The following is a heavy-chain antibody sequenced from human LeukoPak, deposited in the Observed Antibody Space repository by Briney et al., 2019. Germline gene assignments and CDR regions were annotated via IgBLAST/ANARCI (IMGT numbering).Heavy chain of an antibody. Sequence: PSETLSLTCTVSGGSISSSSYYWGWIRQPPGKGLEWIGSFYYSGSTYYNPSLKSRVTISVDTSKNQFSLELSSVTAADTAVYYCASEVGYCSGGSCYYFDYWGQGTLVTVSS. CDR1: GGSISSSSYY. J-gene: IGHJ4*02. CDR3: ASEVGYCSGGSCYYFDY. CDR2: FYYSGST. D-gene: IGHD2-15*01. V-gene: IGHV4-39*01.